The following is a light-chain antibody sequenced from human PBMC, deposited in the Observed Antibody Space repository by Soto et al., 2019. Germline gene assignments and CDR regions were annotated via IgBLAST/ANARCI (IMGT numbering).Light chain of an antibody. Sequence: QSVLTQPASVSGSPGQSITISCTGTSGDIGSYNRVSWYQQHPGKAPKLIIYEVTGRPSGVSNRFSGSKSGNTDSLTISGLQAEDEAEYHCSSYTTIITRACVFGPGTKFTVL. J-gene: IGLJ1*01. CDR3: SSYTTIITRACV. CDR2: EVT. CDR1: SGDIGSYNR. V-gene: IGLV2-14*01.